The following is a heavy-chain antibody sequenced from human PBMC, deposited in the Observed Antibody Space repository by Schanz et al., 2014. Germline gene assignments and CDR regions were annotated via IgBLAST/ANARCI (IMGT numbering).Heavy chain of an antibody. Sequence: QVYLVESGGDLVKPGGSLRLSCAASGFTFSDYYMAWIRQAPGKGLEWVSHISGSSIHKNYADSVKGRFSISRDNGETSVYLQINSLRAEDTAVYYCARFLARYQYYGVDVWGQGTTVIVSS. D-gene: IGHD3-3*01. CDR3: ARFLARYQYYGVDV. CDR2: ISGSSIHK. CDR1: GFTFSDYY. V-gene: IGHV3-11*05. J-gene: IGHJ6*02.